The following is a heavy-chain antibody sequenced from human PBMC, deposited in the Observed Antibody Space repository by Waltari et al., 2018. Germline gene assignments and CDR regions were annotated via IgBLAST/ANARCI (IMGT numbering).Heavy chain of an antibody. J-gene: IGHJ4*02. D-gene: IGHD6-19*01. CDR3: ATKRESSASGFDY. V-gene: IGHV4-39*01. Sequence: QLHLQESGPGLVKPSEPLSFTCTVSGGSISSRRYYWGWIRQPPGKGLEWIGSIYYSGSTYYNPSLKSRVTISVDTSKNQFSLKLSSVTAADTAVYYCATKRESSASGFDYWGQGTLVTVSS. CDR2: IYYSGST. CDR1: GGSISSRRYY.